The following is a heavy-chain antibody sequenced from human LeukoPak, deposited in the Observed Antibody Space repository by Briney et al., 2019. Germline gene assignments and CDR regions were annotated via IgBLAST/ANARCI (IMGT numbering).Heavy chain of an antibody. J-gene: IGHJ4*02. D-gene: IGHD7-27*01. V-gene: IGHV3-64*01. Sequence: GGSLRLSCAASGFTFSSYAMHGVCQAPGKGLEYVSAISSNGGSTYYANSVKGRFTISRDNSKNTLYLQMGSLRAEDMAVYYCARLGDYWGQGTLVTVSS. CDR1: GFTFSSYA. CDR3: ARLGDY. CDR2: ISSNGGST.